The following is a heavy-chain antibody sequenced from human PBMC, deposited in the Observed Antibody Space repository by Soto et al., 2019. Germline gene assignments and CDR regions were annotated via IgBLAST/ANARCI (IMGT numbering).Heavy chain of an antibody. CDR2: ISAYNGNT. J-gene: IGHJ4*02. CDR3: ARVRGALGDLDY. Sequence: ASVKVSCKASGYTFVTYGISWVRQAPGQGLEWMGWISAYNGNTNYAQKLQGRVTMTTDTSTSTAYMELRSLRSDDTAIYYCARVRGALGDLDYWGQGTLVTVSS. D-gene: IGHD3-16*01. CDR1: GYTFVTYG. V-gene: IGHV1-18*01.